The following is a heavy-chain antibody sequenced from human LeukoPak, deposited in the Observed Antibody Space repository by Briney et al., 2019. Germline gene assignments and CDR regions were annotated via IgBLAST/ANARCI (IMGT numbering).Heavy chain of an antibody. CDR1: GFTFSSYS. Sequence: GGSLRLSCAASGFTFSSYSMNWVRQAPGKGLEWVSSISSSSNYIYYADSVKGRFTISRDNAKNSLYLQMNSLRAEDTAVYYCARDSEYYDSGGYYYTWYGMDVWGQGTTVTVSS. CDR3: ARDSEYYDSGGYYYTWYGMDV. D-gene: IGHD3-22*01. J-gene: IGHJ6*02. CDR2: ISSSSNYI. V-gene: IGHV3-21*06.